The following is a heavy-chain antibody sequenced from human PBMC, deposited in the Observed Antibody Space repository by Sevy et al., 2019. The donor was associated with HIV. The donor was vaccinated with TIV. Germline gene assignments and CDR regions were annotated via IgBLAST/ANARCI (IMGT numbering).Heavy chain of an antibody. Sequence: SETLSLTCNVSGDSISGYYWSWIRQPPGKGLEWIGYIYYTRSTNYNPSLKSRVTISKDTSKNQVALKLSSVIVADTAVYYCARGRPDYYYGMDVWGQGTTVTVSS. CDR1: GDSISGYY. V-gene: IGHV4-59*01. J-gene: IGHJ6*02. CDR2: IYYTRST. CDR3: ARGRPDYYYGMDV.